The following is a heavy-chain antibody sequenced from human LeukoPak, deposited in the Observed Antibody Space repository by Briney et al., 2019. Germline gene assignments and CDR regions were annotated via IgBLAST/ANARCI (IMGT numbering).Heavy chain of an antibody. CDR1: VRSISTYS. J-gene: IGHJ5*02. V-gene: IGHV4-4*07. D-gene: IGHD3-10*01. CDR3: ARGTRAKLLWFGELWRKNWFDP. CDR2: IQYTGIT. Sequence: SQTLSLTCTVSVRSISTYSWSWNRQPAGRGPEWNGHIQYTGITNYNPALTSRVIMSVDTSKNNFSLKLSSVTAADTAVYYCARGTRAKLLWFGELWRKNWFDPWGQGTLVTVSS.